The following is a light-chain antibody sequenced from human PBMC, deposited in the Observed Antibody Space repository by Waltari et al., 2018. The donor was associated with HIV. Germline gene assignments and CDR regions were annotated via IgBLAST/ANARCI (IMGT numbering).Light chain of an antibody. J-gene: IGKJ1*01. CDR3: QQSET. CDR2: GAS. CDR1: QSVSSSY. V-gene: IGKV3-20*01. Sequence: PGTLSLSPGERATLSCRASQSVSSSYLAWYQQKSGQAPRLLIYGASSRATGIPDRFSGSGSGTEFTLTIARLEPEDFAVYYCQQSETFGQGTRVEIK.